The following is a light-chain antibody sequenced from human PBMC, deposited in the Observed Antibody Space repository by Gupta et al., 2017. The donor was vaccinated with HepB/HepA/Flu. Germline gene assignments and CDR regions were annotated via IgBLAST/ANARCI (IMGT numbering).Light chain of an antibody. CDR2: DVS. CDR3: SSYTSISTHV. J-gene: IGLJ1*01. CDR1: SSDVGAYNY. Sequence: QSALTQPASVSGSPGQSITISCTGTSSDVGAYNYVSWYQQHPGRPPKLMIYDVSNRPSGISNRFSGSKSGNTASLTISGLQGEDESDYYCSSYTSISTHVFGTGTKDTVL. V-gene: IGLV2-14*03.